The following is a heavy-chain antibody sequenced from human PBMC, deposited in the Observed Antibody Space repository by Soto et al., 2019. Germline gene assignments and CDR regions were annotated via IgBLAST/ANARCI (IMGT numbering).Heavy chain of an antibody. J-gene: IGHJ3*02. CDR3: ARHRVAQLVRSQVDI. CDR1: GASIRSGNYS. CDR2: ISNNGND. D-gene: IGHD6-13*01. V-gene: IGHV4-39*01. Sequence: QLRLQESGPGLVKSSETLSLRSAVSGASIRSGNYSWGWIRQPPGKGLEWTGSISNNGNDNSNAPLKSRGTISVSTSKNQLSLRRTSVTAADTAVYFCARHRVAQLVRSQVDIWSQGTMVPASS.